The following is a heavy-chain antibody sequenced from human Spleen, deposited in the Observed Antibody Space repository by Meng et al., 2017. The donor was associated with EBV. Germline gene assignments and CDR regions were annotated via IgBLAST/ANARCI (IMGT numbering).Heavy chain of an antibody. CDR1: GYTFTSYS. D-gene: IGHD5/OR15-5a*01. Sequence: QVQLVQSGAEVKRPXASVKVSCKASGYTFTSYSMHWVRQAPGQGLEWMGIISPSGGSTSYAQKFQGRVTMTRDTSTSTVYMDLSSLRSEDTAVYYCASGYQNSVYDESIDYWGQGTLVTVSS. CDR2: ISPSGGST. J-gene: IGHJ4*02. CDR3: ASGYQNSVYDESIDY. V-gene: IGHV1-46*01.